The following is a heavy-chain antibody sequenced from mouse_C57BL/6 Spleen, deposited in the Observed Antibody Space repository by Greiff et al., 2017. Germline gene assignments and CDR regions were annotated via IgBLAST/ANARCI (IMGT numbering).Heavy chain of an antibody. CDR1: GYTFTSYW. D-gene: IGHD1-1*01. CDR3: ARSGPDLATVGDYAMDY. Sequence: VQLQQPGTELVKPGASVKLSCKASGYTFTSYWMHWVKQRPGQGLEWIGNINPSNGGTNYNEKFKSKATLAVDKSSSTAYMQLSSLTSEDSAVYDCARSGPDLATVGDYAMDYWGQGTSVTVSS. J-gene: IGHJ4*01. V-gene: IGHV1-53*01. CDR2: INPSNGGT.